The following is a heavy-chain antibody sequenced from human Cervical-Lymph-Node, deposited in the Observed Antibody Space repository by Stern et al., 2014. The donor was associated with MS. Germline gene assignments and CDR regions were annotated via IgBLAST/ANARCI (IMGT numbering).Heavy chain of an antibody. J-gene: IGHJ4*02. D-gene: IGHD1-14*01. Sequence: EVQLVQSGGGLVQPWESLRLSCAASGFTFSSYPMNWVRQAPGKGLELGSYISLRHSTTYYADSVKGRFTISRDSANNSLYLQMDRLRVEDTAVYFCARSALTSLDYWGQGTLVTVSS. V-gene: IGHV3-48*01. CDR2: ISLRHSTT. CDR1: GFTFSSYP. CDR3: ARSALTSLDY.